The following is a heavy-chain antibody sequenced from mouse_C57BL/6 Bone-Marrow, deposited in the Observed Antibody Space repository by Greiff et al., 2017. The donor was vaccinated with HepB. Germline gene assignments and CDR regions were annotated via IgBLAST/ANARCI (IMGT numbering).Heavy chain of an antibody. D-gene: IGHD2-4*01. CDR3: ARHARYDYAYYAMDY. V-gene: IGHV2-6-1*01. Sequence: QVQLKESGPGLVAPSQSLSITCTVSGFSLTSYGVHWVRQPPGKGLEWLVVIWSDGSTTYNSALKSRLSISKDNSKSQVFLKMNSLQTDDTAMYYCARHARYDYAYYAMDYWGQGTSVTVSS. CDR2: IWSDGST. J-gene: IGHJ4*01. CDR1: GFSLTSYG.